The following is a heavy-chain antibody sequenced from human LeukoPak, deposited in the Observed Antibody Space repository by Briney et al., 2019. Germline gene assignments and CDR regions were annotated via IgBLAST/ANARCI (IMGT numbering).Heavy chain of an antibody. CDR2: ISWNSGSI. CDR3: AKATEGTVTQRYYYYGMDV. Sequence: PGRSLRLSCAASGFTFDDYAMHWVRQAPGKGLEWVSGISWNSGSIGYADSVKGRFTISRDNAKNSLYLQMNSLRAEDTALYYCAKATEGTVTQRYYYYGMDVWGQGTTVTVSS. CDR1: GFTFDDYA. V-gene: IGHV3-9*01. J-gene: IGHJ6*02. D-gene: IGHD4-17*01.